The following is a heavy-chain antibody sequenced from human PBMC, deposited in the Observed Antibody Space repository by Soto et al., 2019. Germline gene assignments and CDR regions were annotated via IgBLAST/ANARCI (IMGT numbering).Heavy chain of an antibody. CDR2: IHKSDGTS. V-gene: IGHV3-23*01. D-gene: IGHD2-15*01. Sequence: TGGSLRLSCTASGLTFKYYGMSWVRQAPGKGLEWVSHIHKSDGTSYYADSVKGRFTISRDTSQNTLYLQMNGLRAEDTAVYYCARGRDGSYHSAFAYWGQGALVTVSS. CDR1: GLTFKYYG. J-gene: IGHJ4*02. CDR3: ARGRDGSYHSAFAY.